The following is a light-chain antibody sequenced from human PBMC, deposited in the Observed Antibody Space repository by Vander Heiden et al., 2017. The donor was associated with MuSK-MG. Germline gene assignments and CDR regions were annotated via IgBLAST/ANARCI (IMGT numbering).Light chain of an antibody. Sequence: QSALTQPASVSGSPGQSITISCTGTSSDVGSYNLVSWYQHHPGKAPKLMIYEVSKRPSGVSNRFSGSKSGNTASLTISGLQAEDEADYYCCSYAGREVVFGGGTKLTVL. CDR2: EVS. J-gene: IGLJ2*01. V-gene: IGLV2-23*02. CDR3: CSYAGREVV. CDR1: SSDVGSYNL.